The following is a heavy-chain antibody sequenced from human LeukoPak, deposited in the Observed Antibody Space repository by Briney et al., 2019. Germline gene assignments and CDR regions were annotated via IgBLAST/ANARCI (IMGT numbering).Heavy chain of an antibody. D-gene: IGHD3-22*01. CDR2: IYYSGST. V-gene: IGHV4-59*01. J-gene: IGHJ4*02. CDR3: ARVEGSGYYYDY. CDR1: GGSISSYY. Sequence: SETLSLTCTVSGGSISSYYWSWIRQPPGKGLEWIGYIYYSGSTNYNPSLKSRVTISVDTSKNQFSLKLSSVTAADTAVYYCARVEGSGYYYDYWGQGTLVTISS.